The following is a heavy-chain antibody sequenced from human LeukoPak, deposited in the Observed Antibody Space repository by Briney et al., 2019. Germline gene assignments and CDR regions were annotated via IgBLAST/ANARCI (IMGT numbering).Heavy chain of an antibody. D-gene: IGHD1-26*01. J-gene: IGHJ4*02. CDR1: VGSVSSYY. CDR3: ARGGRSGSYSFDC. CDR2: IYSSGST. V-gene: IGHV4-4*07. Sequence: SETLSLTCTVTVGSVSSYYWSWLRQPAGRGLEWIGRIYSSGSTNYNPSLESRVTMSVDTSKNQFSLKLSSVTAADTAVYYCARGGRSGSYSFDCWGRGTLVTVSS.